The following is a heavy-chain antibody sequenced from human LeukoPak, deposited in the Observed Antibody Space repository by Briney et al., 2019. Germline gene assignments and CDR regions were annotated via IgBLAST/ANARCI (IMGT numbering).Heavy chain of an antibody. D-gene: IGHD6-19*01. CDR1: GYTFTSYG. CDR3: ARDRYSSASSEVFDP. V-gene: IGHV1-18*01. Sequence: GASVKVSCKASGYTFTSYGISWVRQAPGQGLEWMGWIGAYNGNTNYAQKLQGRVTMTTDTSTSTAYMELRSLRSDDTAVYYCARDRYSSASSEVFDPWGQGTLVTVSS. J-gene: IGHJ5*02. CDR2: IGAYNGNT.